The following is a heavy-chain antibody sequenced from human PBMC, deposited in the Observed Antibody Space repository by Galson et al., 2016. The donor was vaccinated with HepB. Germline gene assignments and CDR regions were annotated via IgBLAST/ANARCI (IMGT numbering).Heavy chain of an antibody. CDR2: VSHSGST. D-gene: IGHD3-3*01. CDR1: GDSISGSNW. V-gene: IGHV4-4*02. Sequence: ETLSLTCAVSGDSISGSNWWTWVRQPPGKGLEWIGEVSHSGSTNYNPSLKSRVTISVDNSKNQFFLRLTSVTAADTAVYYCARAGRFLEWYIGGDYYYGMDLWGQGTTVTVSS. J-gene: IGHJ6*02. CDR3: ARAGRFLEWYIGGDYYYGMDL.